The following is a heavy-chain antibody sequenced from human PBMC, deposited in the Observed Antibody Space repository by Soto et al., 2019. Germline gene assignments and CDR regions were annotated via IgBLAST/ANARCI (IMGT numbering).Heavy chain of an antibody. J-gene: IGHJ6*02. CDR1: GYTFSTYG. V-gene: IGHV1-18*01. Sequence: QAQLLQSGAEVKQPGASVKVSCKASGYTFSTYGISWVRQAPGQGLEWMGWISGYNGDANYAQKFQGRVTMTIDTSTPTAYLELRSLTYDDTAVYFCAKNGHPPYYYYGMDVWGQGTTVTVS. D-gene: IGHD2-8*01. CDR2: ISGYNGDA. CDR3: AKNGHPPYYYYGMDV.